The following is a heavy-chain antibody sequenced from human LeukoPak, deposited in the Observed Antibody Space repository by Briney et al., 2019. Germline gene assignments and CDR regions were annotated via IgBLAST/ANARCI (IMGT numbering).Heavy chain of an antibody. Sequence: GGSLRLSCAASGFTFSSYAMHWVRQAPGKGLERVAVISYDGSNKYYADSVKGRFTISRDNSKNTLYLQMNSLRAEDTAVYYCARDSAIVVVPAHWFDPWGQGTLVTVSS. D-gene: IGHD2-2*01. CDR3: ARDSAIVVVPAHWFDP. V-gene: IGHV3-30*01. J-gene: IGHJ5*02. CDR1: GFTFSSYA. CDR2: ISYDGSNK.